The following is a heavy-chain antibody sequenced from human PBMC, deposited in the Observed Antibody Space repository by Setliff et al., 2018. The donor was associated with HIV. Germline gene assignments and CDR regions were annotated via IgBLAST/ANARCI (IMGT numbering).Heavy chain of an antibody. Sequence: ASVKVSCKASGYTFTNSFIHWVRQAPGQGLDYMGIINPSDGSTDYVEKFQGRVTMTRDTSTSTVYMEMSSLRSEDTAIYYCAKEGGSHCTKGVCFPTNWLDSWGQGTLVTVSS. CDR2: INPSDGST. CDR1: GYTFTNSF. CDR3: AKEGGSHCTKGVCFPTNWLDS. V-gene: IGHV1-46*01. D-gene: IGHD2-8*01. J-gene: IGHJ5*01.